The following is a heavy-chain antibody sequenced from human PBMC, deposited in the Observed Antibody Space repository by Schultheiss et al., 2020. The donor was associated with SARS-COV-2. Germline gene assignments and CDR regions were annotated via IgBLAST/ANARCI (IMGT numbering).Heavy chain of an antibody. CDR1: GYTFTSYG. D-gene: IGHD2-2*01. Sequence: ASVKVSCKASGYTFTSYGISWVRQAPGQGLEWMGWIRAYNGNTNYAQKLQGRVTMTTDTSTSTAYMELRSLRSDDTAVYYCARDCSSTSCYGWFDPWGQGTLVTVSS. CDR2: IRAYNGNT. J-gene: IGHJ5*02. V-gene: IGHV1-18*01. CDR3: ARDCSSTSCYGWFDP.